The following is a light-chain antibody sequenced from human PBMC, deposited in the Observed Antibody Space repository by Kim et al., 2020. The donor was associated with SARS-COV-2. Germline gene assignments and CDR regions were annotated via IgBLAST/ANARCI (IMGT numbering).Light chain of an antibody. J-gene: IGKJ2*02. CDR2: GAS. Sequence: LSPGERATLSCSASQSVSSSYLAWYQQKPGQAPRLLIHGASNRATGIPDRFSGSGSGTDFTLTISRLEPEDFAVYYCQRYGTTPRTFGQGTKLEI. V-gene: IGKV3-20*01. CDR1: QSVSSSY. CDR3: QRYGTTPRT.